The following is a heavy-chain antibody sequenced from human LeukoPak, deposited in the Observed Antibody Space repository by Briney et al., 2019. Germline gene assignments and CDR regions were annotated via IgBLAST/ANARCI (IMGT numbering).Heavy chain of an antibody. D-gene: IGHD3-22*01. CDR3: AKAYGTSGYYQLPIDF. J-gene: IGHJ4*02. V-gene: IGHV3-7*03. CDR1: GFTFSNYW. CDR2: IKHDGSED. Sequence: PGGSLRLSCAASGFTFSNYWMTWVRQAPGKGLEWVANIKHDGSEDYYLDSVKGRFTISRDNAKSSMWLQMNSLRAEDTAIYYCAKAYGTSGYYQLPIDFWGQGTLVTVSS.